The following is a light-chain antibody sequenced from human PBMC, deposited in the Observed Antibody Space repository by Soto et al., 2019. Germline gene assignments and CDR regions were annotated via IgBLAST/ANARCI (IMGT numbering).Light chain of an antibody. CDR3: SSYTTSNTPLYV. J-gene: IGLJ1*01. V-gene: IGLV2-14*01. Sequence: QSALTHPASVSWSPGQSITISCTGTISDTSGYNYVSWYQQHPGKAPKLIIYEVSNRPSGFSNRFSGSQSGNTASLTISGLQAEDEANYYCSSYTTSNTPLYVFGTGTKVTVL. CDR2: EVS. CDR1: ISDTSGYNY.